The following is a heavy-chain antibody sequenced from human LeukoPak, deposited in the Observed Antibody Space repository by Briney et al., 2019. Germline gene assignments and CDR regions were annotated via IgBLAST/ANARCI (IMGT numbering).Heavy chain of an antibody. CDR1: GYTFTSYD. D-gene: IGHD3-3*01. J-gene: IGHJ6*03. CDR2: MNPNSGNT. Sequence: ASVTVSFKASGYTFTSYDINWVRQATGQGLEWMGWMNPNSGNTGYAQKFQGRVTMTRNTSISTAYMELSSLRSEDTAVYYCARVGFLEWPLYYYYYMDVWGKGTTVTVSS. CDR3: ARVGFLEWPLYYYYYMDV. V-gene: IGHV1-8*01.